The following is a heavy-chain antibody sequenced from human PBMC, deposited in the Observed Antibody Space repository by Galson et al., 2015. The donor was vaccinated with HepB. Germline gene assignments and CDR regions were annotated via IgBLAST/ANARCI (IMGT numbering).Heavy chain of an antibody. D-gene: IGHD4-17*01. CDR1: GFSFSYLP. Sequence: SLRLSCAASGFSFSYLPTHWVRQAPGKGLDWVAVISCTGEYTNYADSVKARFTISRDNSKTALYLQMNSLRVEDAALYYGVRRRGEGAGDSQNWYFDLWGRGTMVTVSA. J-gene: IGHJ2*01. V-gene: IGHV3-30*04. CDR3: VRRRGEGAGDSQNWYFDL. CDR2: ISCTGEYT.